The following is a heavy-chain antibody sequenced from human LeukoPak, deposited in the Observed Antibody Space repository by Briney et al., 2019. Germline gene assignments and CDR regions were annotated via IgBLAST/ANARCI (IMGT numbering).Heavy chain of an antibody. CDR2: IWYDGSNK. CDR3: ARQVAVPGIGIDY. Sequence: PGGSLRLSCAASGFTFSSYGMHWVRQAPGKGLEWVAVIWYDGSNKYYADSVKGRFTISRDNSKNTLYLQMNSLRAEDTAVYYCARQVAVPGIGIDYWGQGTLVTVSS. D-gene: IGHD6-19*01. V-gene: IGHV3-33*01. CDR1: GFTFSSYG. J-gene: IGHJ4*02.